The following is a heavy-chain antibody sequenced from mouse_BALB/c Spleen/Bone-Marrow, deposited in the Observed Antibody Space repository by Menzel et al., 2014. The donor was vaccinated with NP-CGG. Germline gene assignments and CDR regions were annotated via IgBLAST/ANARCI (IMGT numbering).Heavy chain of an antibody. CDR1: GFSLTVYG. CDR2: IWGDGIT. V-gene: IGHV2-6-7*01. J-gene: IGHJ2*01. Sequence: VKVEESGPGLVSPSQSLSITCTVSGFSLTVYGVNWARQPPGKGLEWLGMIWGDGITDYNSAFKSRLSISKDDSKSQVFLKMNSLQTDDTAKYYCAREGNYFDYWGQGTTLTVSS. CDR3: AREGNYFDY.